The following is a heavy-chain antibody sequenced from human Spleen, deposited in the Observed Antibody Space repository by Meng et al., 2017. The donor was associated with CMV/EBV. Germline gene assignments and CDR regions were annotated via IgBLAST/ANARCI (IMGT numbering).Heavy chain of an antibody. CDR2: DIPISGSA. D-gene: IGHD3-22*01. V-gene: IGHV1-69*05. CDR3: ARDISGLFDF. J-gene: IGHJ4*02. Sequence: VSCTASGGNLKNYAISWVRQAPGQGLEWMGGDIPISGSAKYGQEFQGRVTFTTDESTSTAYMELSSLRSEDTALYYCARDISGLFDFWGQGTLVTVSS. CDR1: GGNLKNYA.